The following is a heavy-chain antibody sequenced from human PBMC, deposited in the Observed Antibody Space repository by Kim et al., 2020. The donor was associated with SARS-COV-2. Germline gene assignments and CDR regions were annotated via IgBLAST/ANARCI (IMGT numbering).Heavy chain of an antibody. J-gene: IGHJ4*02. CDR3: AAGARGSPERGSDY. CDR2: ISRDVTYT. CDR1: GITFSSFS. Sequence: GGSLRLSCAGSGITFSSFSLTWVRRAPGRGLEWVSSISRDVTYTYYADSVKGRFTISRDNAKKSLFLQMNSLRAEDTAVYYCAAGARGSPERGSDYWGQGTLVTVSS. V-gene: IGHV3-21*01. D-gene: IGHD1-26*01.